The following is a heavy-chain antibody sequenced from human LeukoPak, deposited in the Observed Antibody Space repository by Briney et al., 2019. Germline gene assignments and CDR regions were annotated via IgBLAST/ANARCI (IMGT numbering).Heavy chain of an antibody. CDR1: GFNFDDYA. CDR3: AKDYDRTGYYFDY. V-gene: IGHV3-43*02. Sequence: GGSLRLSCAASGFNFDDYAMHWVRQAPGKGLEWVSLISGDGDNIYYAESVKGRFTISRDNSENSLYLQMNSLGTEDTAIYYCAKDYDRTGYYFDYWGQGTLVTVSS. J-gene: IGHJ4*02. CDR2: ISGDGDNI. D-gene: IGHD3-22*01.